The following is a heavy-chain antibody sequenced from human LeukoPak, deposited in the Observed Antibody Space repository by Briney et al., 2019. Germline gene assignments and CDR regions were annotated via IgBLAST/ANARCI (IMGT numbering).Heavy chain of an antibody. CDR2: ISSSSSYI. J-gene: IGHJ4*02. D-gene: IGHD6-13*01. V-gene: IGHV3-21*01. CDR1: GFTFSSYS. CDR3: AKDWAVAAAGYYFDY. Sequence: GGSLRLSCAASGFTFSSYSMNWVRQAPGKGLEWVSSISSSSSYIYYADSVKGRFTISRDNAKNSLYLQMNSLRAEDTAVFYCAKDWAVAAAGYYFDYWGMGTLVTVSS.